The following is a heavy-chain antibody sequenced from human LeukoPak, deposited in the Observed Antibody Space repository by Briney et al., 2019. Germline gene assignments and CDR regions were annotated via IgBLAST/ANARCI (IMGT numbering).Heavy chain of an antibody. J-gene: IGHJ4*02. CDR1: GLTFSTYE. CDR3: ARSLIPYFDY. V-gene: IGHV3-48*03. CDR2: ISSSSSSI. D-gene: IGHD2-21*01. Sequence: TGGSLRLSCAASGLTFSTYEMNWVRQAPGKGLEWVSFISSSSSSIHYADSVKGRFTISRDNAKKSLYLQMNSLRTEDTAIYYCARSLIPYFDYWGQGTLVTVSS.